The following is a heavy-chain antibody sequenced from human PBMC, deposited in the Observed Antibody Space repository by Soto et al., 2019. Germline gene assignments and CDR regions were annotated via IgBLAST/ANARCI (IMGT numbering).Heavy chain of an antibody. CDR2: INHSGST. D-gene: IGHD2-15*01. Sequence: QVQLQQWGAGLLKPSETLSLTCAVYGGSFSGYYWSWIRQPPGKGLEWIGEINHSGSTNYNPSLKIRVTISVDTYKNQFSLKLSSVSAADTAVYYCARGGGRIDFDYWGQGTLVTVSS. CDR3: ARGGGRIDFDY. CDR1: GGSFSGYY. V-gene: IGHV4-34*01. J-gene: IGHJ4*02.